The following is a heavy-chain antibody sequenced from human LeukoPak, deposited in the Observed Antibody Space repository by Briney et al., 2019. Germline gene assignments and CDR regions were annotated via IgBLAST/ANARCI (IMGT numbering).Heavy chain of an antibody. CDR1: GGSITTYY. Sequence: SETLSLTCTVSGGSITTYYWSWIRQPPGKELEWIGYFYYAGSTNYNPSLKSRVTIPLDTSRNQFSLKVTSVTAADTAVYYCARHRSSGSYSPYHHYGMDVWGQGTTVTVSS. CDR3: ARHRSSGSYSPYHHYGMDV. J-gene: IGHJ6*02. V-gene: IGHV4-59*08. CDR2: FYYAGST. D-gene: IGHD3-10*01.